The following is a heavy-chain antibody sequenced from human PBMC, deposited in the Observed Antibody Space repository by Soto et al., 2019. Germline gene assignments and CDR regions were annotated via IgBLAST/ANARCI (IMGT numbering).Heavy chain of an antibody. CDR3: ARDYYDSSGYYYVDDAFDI. CDR1: GYTFTSYG. J-gene: IGHJ3*02. D-gene: IGHD3-22*01. CDR2: ISAYNGNT. V-gene: IGHV1-18*01. Sequence: ASVKVSCKASGYTFTSYGISWVRQAPGQGLEWMGWISAYNGNTNYAQKLQGRVTMTTDTSTSTAYMELRSLRSDDTAVYYCARDYYDSSGYYYVDDAFDIWGQGTRVTVSS.